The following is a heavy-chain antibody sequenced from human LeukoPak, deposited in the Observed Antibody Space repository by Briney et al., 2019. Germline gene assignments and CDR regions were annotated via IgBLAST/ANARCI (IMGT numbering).Heavy chain of an antibody. J-gene: IGHJ4*02. Sequence: GGSLRLSCSASGFTFSIYAMHWVRQAPGKGLEYVSAISTNGGSTYSADSVKGRFTISRDNSKNTVSFQMSTLRTEDTAIYSCVNSLIYGDKLDNWGQGALVTVSS. CDR1: GFTFSIYA. D-gene: IGHD4-17*01. CDR3: VNSLIYGDKLDN. V-gene: IGHV3-64D*06. CDR2: ISTNGGST.